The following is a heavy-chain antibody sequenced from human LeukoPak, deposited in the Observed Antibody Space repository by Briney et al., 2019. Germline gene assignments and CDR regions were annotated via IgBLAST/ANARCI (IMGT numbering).Heavy chain of an antibody. CDR1: GGSISSYY. Sequence: SETLSLTCTVSGGSISSYYWSWIRQPPGKGLEWIGYIYYSGSTNHNPSLKSRVTISVDTSKNQFSLKLSSVTAADTAVYYCAAPGRAYSSGWYYFDYWGQGTLVTVSS. V-gene: IGHV4-59*08. D-gene: IGHD6-19*01. CDR2: IYYSGST. J-gene: IGHJ4*02. CDR3: AAPGRAYSSGWYYFDY.